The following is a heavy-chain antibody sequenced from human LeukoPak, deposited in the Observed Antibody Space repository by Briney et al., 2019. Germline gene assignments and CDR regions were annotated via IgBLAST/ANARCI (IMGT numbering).Heavy chain of an antibody. Sequence: GGSLRLSGAAFGFTFSSYLMHWVRQAPGKGLVWVSGIKTDGISANYMDSVKGRLTISRDNAKNTLFLQMNSLRAEDTAVYYCARSRFCTSGGCYYDYWGQGILVTVSS. D-gene: IGHD2-8*01. V-gene: IGHV3-74*01. J-gene: IGHJ4*02. CDR3: ARSRFCTSGGCYYDY. CDR1: GFTFSSYL. CDR2: IKTDGISA.